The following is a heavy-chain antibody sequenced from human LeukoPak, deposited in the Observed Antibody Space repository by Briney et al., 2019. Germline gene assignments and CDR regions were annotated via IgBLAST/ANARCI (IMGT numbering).Heavy chain of an antibody. CDR1: GGSISSSNW. CDR3: ARLVGATVDY. V-gene: IGHV4-4*02. D-gene: IGHD1-26*01. CDR2: IYHSGST. J-gene: IGHJ4*02. Sequence: SGTLSLTCAVSGGSISSSNWWSRVRQPPGKGLEWIGEIYHSGSTNYNPSLKSRVTISVDTSKNQFSLKLSSVTAADTAAYYCARLVGATVDYWGQGTLVTVSS.